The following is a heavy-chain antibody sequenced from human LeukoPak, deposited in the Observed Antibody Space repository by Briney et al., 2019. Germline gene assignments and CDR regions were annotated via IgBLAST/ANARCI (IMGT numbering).Heavy chain of an antibody. CDR1: GSTFSSYW. CDR3: ARSYGDYVMDV. Sequence: GGSLRLSCAASGSTFSSYWMHWVRQGPGKGLVWVSQINSDGSSTTYADSVKGRFTISRDSARNSLYLQMNSLRAEDTAVYYCARSYGDYVMDVWGQGTTVTVSS. V-gene: IGHV3-74*01. J-gene: IGHJ6*02. D-gene: IGHD4-17*01. CDR2: INSDGSST.